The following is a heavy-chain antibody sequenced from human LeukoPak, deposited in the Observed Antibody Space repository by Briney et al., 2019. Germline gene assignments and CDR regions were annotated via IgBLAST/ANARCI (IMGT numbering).Heavy chain of an antibody. CDR3: AREGTHAMGGYYMDV. CDR1: GYTFTSYY. D-gene: IGHD2-2*01. Sequence: ASVKVSCKASGYTFTSYYMHWVRQAPGQGLEWMGWINPNSGGTNYAQKFQGRVTMTRDTSISTAYMELSRLRSDDTAVYYCAREGTHAMGGYYMDVWGKGTTVTVSS. V-gene: IGHV1-2*02. CDR2: INPNSGGT. J-gene: IGHJ6*03.